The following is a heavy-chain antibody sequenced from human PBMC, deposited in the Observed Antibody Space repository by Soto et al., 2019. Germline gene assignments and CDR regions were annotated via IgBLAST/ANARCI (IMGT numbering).Heavy chain of an antibody. V-gene: IGHV1-8*01. Sequence: ASVKVSCKASGYTFTSYDINWVRQATGQGLEWMGWMNPNSGNTGYAQKFQGRVTMTRNTSISTAYMELSSLRSEDTAVYYCARVSCRGGSCYPAGPGTFDYWGQGNLVTVSS. J-gene: IGHJ4*02. CDR2: MNPNSGNT. CDR3: ARVSCRGGSCYPAGPGTFDY. D-gene: IGHD2-15*01. CDR1: GYTFTSYD.